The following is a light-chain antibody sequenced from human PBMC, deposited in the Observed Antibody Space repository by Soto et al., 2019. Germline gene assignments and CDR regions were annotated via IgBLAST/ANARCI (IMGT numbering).Light chain of an antibody. V-gene: IGKV1-39*01. J-gene: IGKJ1*01. CDR1: QSISSY. CDR3: QQSYSSPRT. Sequence: DIQMTQSPSSLSASVGDRVTITCRASQSISSYLNWYQQKPGKAPKLLLYAASSLQSGVPSRFSGRASGTDFTLTISSLQPADFATYYCQQSYSSPRTFGQGTKVEIK. CDR2: AAS.